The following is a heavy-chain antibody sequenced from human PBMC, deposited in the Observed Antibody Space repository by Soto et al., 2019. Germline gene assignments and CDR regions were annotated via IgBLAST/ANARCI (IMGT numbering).Heavy chain of an antibody. D-gene: IGHD6-13*01. V-gene: IGHV3-11*01. J-gene: IGHJ4*02. CDR1: GFIFSGNY. Sequence: QVQLVESGGGLVKPGESLRLSCAASGFIFSGNYMSWIRQAPGKGLEWLSYISGSGTVIYYAWSVKGRFTISMDNAKKSLFLQMNSLRADDTAVYYCARIGLAAADFDYWGQGTLVTVSS. CDR3: ARIGLAAADFDY. CDR2: ISGSGTVI.